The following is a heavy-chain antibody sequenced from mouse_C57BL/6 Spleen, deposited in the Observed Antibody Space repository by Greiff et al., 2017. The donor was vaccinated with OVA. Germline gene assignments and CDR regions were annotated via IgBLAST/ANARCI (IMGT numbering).Heavy chain of an antibody. CDR2: IYPSDSET. J-gene: IGHJ1*03. D-gene: IGHD1-1*01. CDR1: GYTFTSYW. CDR3: ARSGITTVVAKWYFDV. V-gene: IGHV1-61*01. Sequence: QVQLQQSGAELVRPGSSVKLSCKASGYTFTSYWMDWVKQRPGQGLEWIGNIYPSDSETHYNQKFKDKATLTVDKSSSTAYMQLSSLTSEDSAVYYCARSGITTVVAKWYFDVWGTGTTVTVSS.